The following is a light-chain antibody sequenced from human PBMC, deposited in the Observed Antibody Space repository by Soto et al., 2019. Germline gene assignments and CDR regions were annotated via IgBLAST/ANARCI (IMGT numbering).Light chain of an antibody. CDR3: HLYGTSPLFT. CDR2: GAS. Sequence: EIVLTQSPGPLSLSPGVRATLSCRASQPISSNYLAWSQQKPGQAPRPLIYGASNRATGVPDRFSGTGSGTDFTLTISRLEPEDFAVYYCHLYGTSPLFTFGQGTNLEIK. CDR1: QPISSNY. V-gene: IGKV3-20*01. J-gene: IGKJ2*01.